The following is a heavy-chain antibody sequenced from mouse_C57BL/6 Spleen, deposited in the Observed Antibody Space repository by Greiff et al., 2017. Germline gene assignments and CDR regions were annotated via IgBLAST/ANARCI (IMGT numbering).Heavy chain of an antibody. Sequence: EVQRVESGGGLVKPGGSLKLSCAASGFTFSSYAMSWVRQTPEKRLEWVATISDGGSYTYYPDNVKGRFTISRDNAKNNLYLQMSHLTSEDTAMYYCARDRTGTFAYWGQGTLVTVSA. CDR1: GFTFSSYA. CDR3: ARDRTGTFAY. V-gene: IGHV5-4*01. J-gene: IGHJ3*01. CDR2: ISDGGSYT. D-gene: IGHD4-1*01.